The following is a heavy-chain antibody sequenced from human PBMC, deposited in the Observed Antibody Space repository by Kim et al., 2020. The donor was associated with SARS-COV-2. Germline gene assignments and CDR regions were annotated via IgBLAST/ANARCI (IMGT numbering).Heavy chain of an antibody. D-gene: IGHD1-26*01. V-gene: IGHV6-1*01. Sequence: CAISVKSRIIIRPDTSKNQFSLQLNSVTPEDTAVYYCARSGSSGHWYFDLWGRGTLVTVSS. J-gene: IGHJ2*01. CDR3: ARSGSSGHWYFDL.